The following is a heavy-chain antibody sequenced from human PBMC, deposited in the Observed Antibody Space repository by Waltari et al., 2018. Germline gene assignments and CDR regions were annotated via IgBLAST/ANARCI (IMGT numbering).Heavy chain of an antibody. CDR1: GFTFDDYA. J-gene: IGHJ4*02. V-gene: IGHV3-9*01. CDR3: AKDMGPYRRFPSDY. CDR2: ISCNSGSR. Sequence: EVQLVESGGGLVQPGRSLRLSCAASGFTFDDYAMHWVRQAPGKGPEWVSGISCNSGSRGYADSVKGRFTISRDNAKNSLYLQMNRLRAEDTALYYCAKDMGPYRRFPSDYWGQGTLVTVSS. D-gene: IGHD2-21*01.